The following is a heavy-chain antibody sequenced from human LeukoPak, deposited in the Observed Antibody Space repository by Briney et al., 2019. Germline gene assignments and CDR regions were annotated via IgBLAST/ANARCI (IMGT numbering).Heavy chain of an antibody. J-gene: IGHJ4*02. D-gene: IGHD4-23*01. V-gene: IGHV3-48*02. CDR2: ISSSGDTI. CDR1: GFTFNTYR. Sequence: GGSLRLSCAASGFTFNTYRMNWVRQAPGKGLAWISYISSSGDTIYYAESVQGRFTISRDNAKSSLYLQMNSLRDEDTGVYYCARDIYGGNPRTDYWGPGTLVTVSS. CDR3: ARDIYGGNPRTDY.